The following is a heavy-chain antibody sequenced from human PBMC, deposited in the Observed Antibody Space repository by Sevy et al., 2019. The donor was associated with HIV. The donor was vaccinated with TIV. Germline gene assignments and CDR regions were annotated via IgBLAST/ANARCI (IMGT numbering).Heavy chain of an antibody. CDR1: GFTFSIYG. CDR2: IRYDGSTK. V-gene: IGHV3-30*02. D-gene: IGHD6-6*01. J-gene: IGHJ4*02. Sequence: GGSLRLSCAASGFTFSIYGMHWVRQAPGKGLEWVACIRYDGSTKYYADSVKGRFTISRDNSKNTLYLQMNGLKGEDTAVYYCAKDLTGRYSSSSGDFDYWGQGTLVTVSS. CDR3: AKDLTGRYSSSSGDFDY.